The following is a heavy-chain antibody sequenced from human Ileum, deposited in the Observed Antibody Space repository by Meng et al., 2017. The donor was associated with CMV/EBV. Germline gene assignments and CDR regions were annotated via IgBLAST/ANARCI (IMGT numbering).Heavy chain of an antibody. CDR1: AFTFSNYG. CDR2: ISDSGETT. D-gene: IGHD5-18*01. J-gene: IGHJ4*02. V-gene: IGHV3-23*01. CDR3: AKSAIVTDPED. Sequence: LSCEASAFTFSNYGMTWVRQAPGKGLEWVSGISDSGETTYYADSVKGRFTISRDNSKSTLYLQMDSLRVEDTAIYYCAKSAIVTDPEDWGQGTLVTVSS.